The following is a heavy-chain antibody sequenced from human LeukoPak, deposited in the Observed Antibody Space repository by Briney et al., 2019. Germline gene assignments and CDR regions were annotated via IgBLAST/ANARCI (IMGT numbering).Heavy chain of an antibody. CDR3: ARDGITMVRGVIRGISYNWFDP. CDR1: GYTFTSYA. J-gene: IGHJ5*02. Sequence: ASVKVSCKASGYTFTSYAMHWVRQAPGQRLEWVGWINAGNGNTKYSQKFQGRVTITRDTSASTAYMELSSLRSEDTAVYYCARDGITMVRGVIRGISYNWFDPWGQGTLVTVSS. D-gene: IGHD3-10*01. V-gene: IGHV1-3*01. CDR2: INAGNGNT.